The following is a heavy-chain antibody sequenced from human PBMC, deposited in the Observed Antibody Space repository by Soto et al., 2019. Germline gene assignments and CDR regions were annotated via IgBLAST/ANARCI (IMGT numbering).Heavy chain of an antibody. V-gene: IGHV1-2*04. CDR2: INPNSGGT. J-gene: IGHJ6*02. CDR1: GYTFTGYY. CDR3: ARAPRYDFWSGSYYYYYGMDV. D-gene: IGHD3-3*01. Sequence: ASVKVSCKASGYTFTGYYMHWVRQAPGQGLEWMGWINPNSGGTNYAQKFQGWVTMTRDTSISTAYMELSRLRSDDTAVYYCARAPRYDFWSGSYYYYYGMDVWGQGTTLTVSS.